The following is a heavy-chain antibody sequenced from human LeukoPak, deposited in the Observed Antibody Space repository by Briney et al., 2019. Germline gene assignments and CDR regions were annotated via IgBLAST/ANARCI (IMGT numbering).Heavy chain of an antibody. D-gene: IGHD2/OR15-2a*01. V-gene: IGHV3-23*01. CDR3: AKERSFGTWLGDY. CDR1: GFTFSSYA. Sequence: GGSLRLSCAASGFTFSSYAMTWVRQAPGKGLEWVSAISGSGGGTYYADSVKGRFTISRDNSKNTLYLQMNSLRAEDTAVYYCAKERSFGTWLGDYWGQGTLVTVSS. CDR2: ISGSGGGT. J-gene: IGHJ4*02.